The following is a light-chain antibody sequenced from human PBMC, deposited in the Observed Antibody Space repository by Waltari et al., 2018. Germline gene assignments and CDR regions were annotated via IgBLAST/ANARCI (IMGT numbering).Light chain of an antibody. Sequence: DVVMTQSPLSLPVTLGQAASISCKSSQSLVHRDGKTPLTWVPQRPCHSPRRLIYRVFNRDAGVPDGFSGRGSGTDFPLKITRVEAEDVGVYYCMQGTHWPYTFGPGTKLDIK. J-gene: IGKJ2*01. CDR2: RVF. V-gene: IGKV2-30*02. CDR1: QSLVHRDGKTP. CDR3: MQGTHWPYT.